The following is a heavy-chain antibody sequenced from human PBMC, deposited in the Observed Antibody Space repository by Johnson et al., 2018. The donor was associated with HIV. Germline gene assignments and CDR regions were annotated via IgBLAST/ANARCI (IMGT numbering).Heavy chain of an antibody. Sequence: VQLVESGGGLVKPGGSLRLSCAASGFTFSDYYMGWIRQTPGKGLVWVARINTAGGSTSYVASVKGRFTVARDNAKNTLYLQMNSLRADDTAVYYCAREGPSERAGFDIWGQGTMVTVSS. CDR2: INTAGGST. J-gene: IGHJ3*02. CDR1: GFTFSDYY. V-gene: IGHV3-74*01. CDR3: AREGPSERAGFDI.